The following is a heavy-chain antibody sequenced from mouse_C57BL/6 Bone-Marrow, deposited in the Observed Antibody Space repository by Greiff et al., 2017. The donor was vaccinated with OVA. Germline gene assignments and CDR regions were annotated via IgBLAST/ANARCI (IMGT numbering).Heavy chain of an antibody. CDR1: GYTFTSYW. D-gene: IGHD2-14*01. J-gene: IGHJ4*01. CDR2: IDPSDSET. V-gene: IGHV1-52*01. Sequence: VQLQQPGAELVRPGSSVKLSCKASGYTFTSYWMHWVKQRPIQGLEWIGNIDPSDSETHYNQKFKDKATLTVDKSSSTAYMQLSSLTSEDSAVYYCARKERRGIAMDYWGQGTSVTVSS. CDR3: ARKERRGIAMDY.